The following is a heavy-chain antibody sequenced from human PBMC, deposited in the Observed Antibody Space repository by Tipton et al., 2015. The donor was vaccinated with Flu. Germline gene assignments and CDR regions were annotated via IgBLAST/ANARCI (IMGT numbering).Heavy chain of an antibody. CDR1: GDSISSYY. Sequence: TLSLTCTVSGDSISSYYWTWIRQPAGKGLEWIGRIYSSGSTNYNPSLKSRVTMSVDTSKNQFSLKLSSVTAADTAMYYCARGSGSGTYMIFDLWGQGTLVTVSS. CDR2: IYSSGST. V-gene: IGHV4-4*07. D-gene: IGHD3-10*01. J-gene: IGHJ4*02. CDR3: ARGSGSGTYMIFDL.